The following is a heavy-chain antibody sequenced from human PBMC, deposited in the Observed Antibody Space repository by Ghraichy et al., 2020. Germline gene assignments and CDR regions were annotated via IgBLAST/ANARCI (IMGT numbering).Heavy chain of an antibody. J-gene: IGHJ6*02. CDR1: GFTFSSYA. Sequence: GSLRLSCAASGFTFSSYAMSWVRQAPGKGLEWVSAISGSGGSTYYADSVKGRFTISRDNSKNTLYLQMNSLRAEDTAVYYCAKVARAGTTLDYYYYYGMDVWGQGTTVTVSS. V-gene: IGHV3-23*01. CDR2: ISGSGGST. D-gene: IGHD1-7*01. CDR3: AKVARAGTTLDYYYYYGMDV.